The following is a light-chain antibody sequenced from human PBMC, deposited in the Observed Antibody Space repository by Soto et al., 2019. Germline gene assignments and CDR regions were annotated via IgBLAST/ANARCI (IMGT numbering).Light chain of an antibody. J-gene: IGKJ2*01. V-gene: IGKV3-20*01. CDR1: QSVSSSY. Sequence: EIVLTQSPGTLSLSPGERATLSCRASQSVSSSYLAWYQQKPGQAPRLLIYGASSRATGIPDRFSGSGSGTDFTLTISRLDPEDFAVYYCQQYGSSLGQGTKLEIK. CDR3: QQYGSS. CDR2: GAS.